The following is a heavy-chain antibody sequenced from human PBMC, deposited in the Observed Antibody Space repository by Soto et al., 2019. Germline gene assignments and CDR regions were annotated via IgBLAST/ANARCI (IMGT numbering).Heavy chain of an antibody. Sequence: QVQLVQSGPEVKKPGSSVKVSCEASGGTFSNFAVNWVRQAPGQGHEWVGGIIPLFNVAKYAQKFEGRVTMVADASTSAAYMDLTSLRSDVTAVYYLAASGMDVLGYDYKDTEGLDTWGQRKMVTVSP. CDR2: IIPLFNVA. V-gene: IGHV1-69*01. J-gene: IGHJ3*02. D-gene: IGHD4-4*01. CDR1: GGTFSNFA. CDR3: AASGMDVLGYDYKDTEGLDT.